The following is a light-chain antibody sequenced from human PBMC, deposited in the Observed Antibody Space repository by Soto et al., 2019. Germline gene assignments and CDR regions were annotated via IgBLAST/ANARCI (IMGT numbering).Light chain of an antibody. CDR3: SSYTSSSTVV. CDR1: SSDVGGYNY. Sequence: QSALTQPASVSGSPGQSITISCTGTSSDVGGYNYVSWYQQHPGKAPQLMIYEVSNRPSGVYNRFSGSKSGNTASLTISGLQAEDEADYYCSSYTSSSTVVFGGGTKLTVL. V-gene: IGLV2-14*01. CDR2: EVS. J-gene: IGLJ2*01.